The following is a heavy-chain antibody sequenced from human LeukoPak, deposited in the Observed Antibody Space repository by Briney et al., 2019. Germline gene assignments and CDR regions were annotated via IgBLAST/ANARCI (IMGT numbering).Heavy chain of an antibody. D-gene: IGHD6-13*01. V-gene: IGHV4-59*01. Sequence: SETLSLTCTVSGGSISSYYWSWIRQPPGKGLEWIGYIYYTGSTNYNPSLKSRVTISVDTSKNQFSLKLNSVTAADTALYYCARVGAAAGYYYMDVWGKGTTVTVSS. CDR2: IYYTGST. J-gene: IGHJ6*03. CDR3: ARVGAAAGYYYMDV. CDR1: GGSISSYY.